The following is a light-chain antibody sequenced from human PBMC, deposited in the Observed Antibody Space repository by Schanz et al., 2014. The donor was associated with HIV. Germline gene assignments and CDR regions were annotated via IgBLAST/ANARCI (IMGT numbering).Light chain of an antibody. J-gene: IGLJ2*01. CDR2: DND. Sequence: QSVLTQPPSVSAAPGQKVTISCSGSSSSTGDNYVSWYQHLPGAAPKLLIYDNDKRPSGIPDRFSGSKSGTSATLGITGLQTGDEADYYCGTWDSTLREVVFGGGTKLTVL. CDR3: GTWDSTLREVV. V-gene: IGLV1-51*01. CDR1: SSSTGDNY.